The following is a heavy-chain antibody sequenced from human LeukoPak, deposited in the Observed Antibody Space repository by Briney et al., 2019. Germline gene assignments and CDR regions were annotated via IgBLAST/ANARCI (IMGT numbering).Heavy chain of an antibody. CDR1: GYTFTSYY. J-gene: IGHJ4*02. CDR3: ARGYLWFGELLYSGHLDY. D-gene: IGHD3-10*01. V-gene: IGHV1-46*01. CDR2: INPSGGST. Sequence: ASVKVSCKASGYTFTSYYMHWVRQAPGQGLEWMGIINPSGGSTSYAQKFQGRVTMTRNTSTSTVYMELSSLRSEDTAVYYCARGYLWFGELLYSGHLDYWGQGTLVTVSS.